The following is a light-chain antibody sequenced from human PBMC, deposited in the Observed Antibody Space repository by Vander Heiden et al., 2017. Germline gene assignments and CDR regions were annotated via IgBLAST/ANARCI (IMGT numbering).Light chain of an antibody. CDR3: QQYNSYSVWT. V-gene: IGKV1-5*01. J-gene: IGKJ1*01. CDR1: QSISSW. Sequence: DIQMTQSPSTLSASVGDRVTITCRASQSISSWLAWYQQKPGKAPKLLIYDASSWESGVPSRFSGSGYGTEFTLTISSLQPDDFATYYCQQYNSYSVWTFGQGTKVEIK. CDR2: DAS.